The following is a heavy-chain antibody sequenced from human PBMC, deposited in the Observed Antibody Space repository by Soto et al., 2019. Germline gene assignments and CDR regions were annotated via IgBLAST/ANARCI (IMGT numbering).Heavy chain of an antibody. D-gene: IGHD6-13*01. V-gene: IGHV4-31*03. CDR2: IYYSGST. J-gene: IGHJ6*02. Sequence: QVQLQESGPGLVKPSQTLSLTCTVSGGSISSGGYYWSWIRQHPGKGLEWIGYIYYSGSTYYNPFLKSRVTISVDTSKNQFSLKLSSVTAADTAVYYCASVIAAGNYYYYYGMDVWGQGTTVTVSS. CDR1: GGSISSGGYY. CDR3: ASVIAAGNYYYYYGMDV.